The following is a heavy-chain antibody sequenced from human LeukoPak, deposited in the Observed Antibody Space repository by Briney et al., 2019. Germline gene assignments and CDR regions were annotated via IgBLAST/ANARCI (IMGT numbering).Heavy chain of an antibody. D-gene: IGHD6-13*01. CDR2: IYTSGST. CDR1: GGSISSYY. V-gene: IGHV4-4*07. Sequence: SETLSLTCTASGGSISSYYWSWIRQPAGKGLEWIGRIYTSGSTNYNPSLKSRVTMSVDTSKNQFSLKLSSVTAADTAVYYCATWIAAAGYYALDIWGQGTMVTVSS. J-gene: IGHJ3*02. CDR3: ATWIAAAGYYALDI.